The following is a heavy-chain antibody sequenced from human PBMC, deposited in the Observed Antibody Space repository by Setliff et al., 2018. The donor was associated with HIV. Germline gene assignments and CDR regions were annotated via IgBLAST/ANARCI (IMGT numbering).Heavy chain of an antibody. CDR3: ARVPRITTLRNAFDI. V-gene: IGHV4-39*07. CDR1: GGAISSSSYY. CDR2: IFYSGST. J-gene: IGHJ3*02. D-gene: IGHD3-3*01. Sequence: SETLSLTCNVSGGAISSSSYYWFWIRQPPGKGLEWIGSIFYSGSTYYNPSLKSRLTISVDTSKTQFSLKLSSVTAADTAIYYCARVPRITTLRNAFDIWGQGTMVTVSS.